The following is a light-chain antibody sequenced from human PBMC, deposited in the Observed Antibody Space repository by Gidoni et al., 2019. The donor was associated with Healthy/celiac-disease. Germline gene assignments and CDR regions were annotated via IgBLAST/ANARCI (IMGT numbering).Light chain of an antibody. CDR1: SSDVGGYNY. J-gene: IGLJ2*01. CDR3: SSYTSSSTVV. Sequence: QSALTQPASVSGSLGQSITISCTGTSSDVGGYNYVSWYQQHPGKAPKLMIYEVSNRPSGVSNRFSCSKSGNTASLTISGLQAEDEADYYCSSYTSSSTVVFGGGTKLAVL. V-gene: IGLV2-14*01. CDR2: EVS.